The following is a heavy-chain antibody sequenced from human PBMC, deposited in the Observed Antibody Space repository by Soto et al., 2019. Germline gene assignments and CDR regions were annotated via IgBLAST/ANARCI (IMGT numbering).Heavy chain of an antibody. CDR1: GFTFSSYA. V-gene: IGHV3-23*01. D-gene: IGHD3-3*01. Sequence: PGGSLILSCAASGFTFSSYAMSWVRQAPGKGLEWVSAISGSGGSTYYADSVKGRSTISRDNSKNTLYLQMNSLRAEDTAVYYCAKTGTIFGVVIIPHYFDYWGQGTLVTVAS. CDR2: ISGSGGST. J-gene: IGHJ4*02. CDR3: AKTGTIFGVVIIPHYFDY.